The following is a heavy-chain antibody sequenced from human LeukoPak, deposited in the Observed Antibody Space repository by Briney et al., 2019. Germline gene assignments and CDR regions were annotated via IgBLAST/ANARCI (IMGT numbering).Heavy chain of an antibody. V-gene: IGHV4-61*08. CDR2: IFYSGST. CDR1: GGSISSGGYY. J-gene: IGHJ6*02. CDR3: ATMRIDYYYGMDV. Sequence: SQTLSLTCTVSGGSISSGGYYWSWIRQPPGKGLEWIGYIFYSGSTNYNPSLKSRVTISVDTSKNQFSLRLSSVTAADTAVYYCATMRIDYYYGMDVWGQGTTVTVSS. D-gene: IGHD2-15*01.